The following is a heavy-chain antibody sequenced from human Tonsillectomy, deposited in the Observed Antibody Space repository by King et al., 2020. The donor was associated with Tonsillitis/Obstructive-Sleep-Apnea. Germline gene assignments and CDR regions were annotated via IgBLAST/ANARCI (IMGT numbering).Heavy chain of an antibody. CDR1: GFTFSNAW. V-gene: IGHV3-15*07. Sequence: VQLVESGGGLVKPGGSLRLSCAASGFTFSNAWMNWVRQAPGKGLEWVGRIKSKTDGGTTDYAAPVKGRFTISRDDSKNTLYLQMNSLKTEDTAVYYCTHDAEVAYYLGSGDYWGQGNLVTVS. CDR3: THDAEVAYYLGSGDY. J-gene: IGHJ4*02. D-gene: IGHD3-10*01. CDR2: IKSKTDGGTT.